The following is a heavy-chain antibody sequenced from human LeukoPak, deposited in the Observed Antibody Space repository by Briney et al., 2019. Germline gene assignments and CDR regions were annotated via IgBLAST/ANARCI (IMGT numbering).Heavy chain of an antibody. CDR3: FTAFGDYDDYFDF. CDR2: IYSGGST. D-gene: IGHD4-17*01. J-gene: IGHJ4*02. Sequence: PGGSLRLSCAASGFTVSDNYMTWVRQAPGKGLEWVSVIYSGGSTYYADSVKGRFTISRDNSKNTLYLQMNSLRAEDTAVYYCFTAFGDYDDYFDFWGQGTLVTVSS. CDR1: GFTVSDNY. V-gene: IGHV3-53*01.